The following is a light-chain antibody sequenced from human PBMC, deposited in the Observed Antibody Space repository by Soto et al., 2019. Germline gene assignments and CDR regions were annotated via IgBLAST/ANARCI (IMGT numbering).Light chain of an antibody. CDR2: ATS. J-gene: IGKJ4*01. CDR1: QSVGNN. Sequence: EIVVTQSPATLSVSPGERATLSCRASQSVGNNFAWYQQKPGQAPRLLIFATSTRATGVPARFSGSGSGTEFTLTISSLQSEDCAVYYCQQYGDWPLTFGGGAKVEIE. CDR3: QQYGDWPLT. V-gene: IGKV3-15*01.